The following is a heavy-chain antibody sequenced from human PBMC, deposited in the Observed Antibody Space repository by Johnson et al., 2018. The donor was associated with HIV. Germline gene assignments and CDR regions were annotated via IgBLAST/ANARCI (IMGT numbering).Heavy chain of an antibody. V-gene: IGHV3-20*04. Sequence: VQLVESGGGLGQPGGSLRLSCAASGFTFSRYWMSWVRQAPGKGLEWVSGINWNGDSIGYVDSMKGRFTISRDNAKNSLYLQMNSLRAEDTALYYCARDLGVVVATNAFDIWGQGTMVTVSS. CDR1: GFTFSRYW. CDR3: ARDLGVVVATNAFDI. CDR2: INWNGDSI. J-gene: IGHJ3*02. D-gene: IGHD2-15*01.